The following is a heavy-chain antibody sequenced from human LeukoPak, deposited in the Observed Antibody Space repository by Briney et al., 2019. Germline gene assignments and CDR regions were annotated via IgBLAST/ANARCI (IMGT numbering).Heavy chain of an antibody. V-gene: IGHV3-66*02. Sequence: KPGGSLRLSCAASGFTVSSTYMTWVRQAPGKGLEWVSLIYSGGSTYHADSVKGRFTISRDNSKNTLYLQMNSLRVEDTAVYCCARAPPGYCSGGSCYPFDYWGQGTLVTVSS. D-gene: IGHD2-15*01. J-gene: IGHJ4*02. CDR2: IYSGGST. CDR1: GFTVSSTY. CDR3: ARAPPGYCSGGSCYPFDY.